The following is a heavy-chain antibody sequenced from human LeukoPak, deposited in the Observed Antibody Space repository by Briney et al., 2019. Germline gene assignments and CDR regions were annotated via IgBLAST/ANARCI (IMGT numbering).Heavy chain of an antibody. CDR1: GFTFSSYA. Sequence: GGSLRLSCAASGFTFSSYAMHWVRQAPGKGLEWVAVISYDGSNKYHADSVKGRFTISRDNSKNTLYLQMNSLRAEDTAVYYCVRDRGYNWNDGFDPWGQGTLVTVSS. J-gene: IGHJ5*02. D-gene: IGHD1-1*01. CDR2: ISYDGSNK. V-gene: IGHV3-30-3*01. CDR3: VRDRGYNWNDGFDP.